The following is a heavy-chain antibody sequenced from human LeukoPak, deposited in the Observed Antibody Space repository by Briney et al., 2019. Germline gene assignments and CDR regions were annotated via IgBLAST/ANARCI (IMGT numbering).Heavy chain of an antibody. Sequence: GGSLRLSCAASGFTFNSYGMHWVRQAPGKGLEWVAVISYDGSNKYYADSVKGRFTISRDNSKNTLYLQMNSLRAEDTAVYYCAIPIPAYCSSTSCSPTGWGQGTLVTVSS. CDR3: AIPIPAYCSSTSCSPTG. CDR2: ISYDGSNK. CDR1: GFTFNSYG. V-gene: IGHV3-30*03. J-gene: IGHJ4*02. D-gene: IGHD2-2*01.